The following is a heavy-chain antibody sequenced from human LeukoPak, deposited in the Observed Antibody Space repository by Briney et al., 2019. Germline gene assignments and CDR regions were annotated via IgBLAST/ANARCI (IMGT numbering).Heavy chain of an antibody. V-gene: IGHV4-39*01. Sequence: SETLSLTCTVSGGSISIISSSTYYWGWIRRAPGKGLEWIGSLYYGENSHYNPSLKSRVTISVDTSKNQFSLKLSSVTAADTAVYYCARRPGYSSGLGYWGQGTLVTVSS. CDR2: LYYGENS. J-gene: IGHJ4*02. CDR1: GGSISIISSSTYY. D-gene: IGHD6-19*01. CDR3: ARRPGYSSGLGY.